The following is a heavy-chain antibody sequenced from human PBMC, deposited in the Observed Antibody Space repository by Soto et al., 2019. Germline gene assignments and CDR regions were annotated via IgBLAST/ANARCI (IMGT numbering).Heavy chain of an antibody. CDR1: GFTFSSYG. V-gene: IGHV3-30*18. J-gene: IGHJ4*02. D-gene: IGHD4-17*01. CDR2: ISYDGSNK. Sequence: GGSLRLSCAASGFTFSSYGMHWVRRAPGKGLEWVAVISYDGSNKYYADSVKGRFTISRDNSKNTLYLQMSSLRAEDTAVYYCAKGRPYGAFDYWGQGTLVTVSS. CDR3: AKGRPYGAFDY.